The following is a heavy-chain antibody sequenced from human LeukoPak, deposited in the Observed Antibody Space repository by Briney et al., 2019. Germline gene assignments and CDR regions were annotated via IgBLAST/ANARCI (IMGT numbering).Heavy chain of an antibody. J-gene: IGHJ4*02. V-gene: IGHV3-33*01. CDR3: ARDLHYYGSGSYYPLLDY. CDR2: IWYDGSNK. CDR1: GFTFSSYG. D-gene: IGHD3-10*01. Sequence: GRSLRLSCAASGFTFSSYGMHWVRQAPGKGLEWVAVIWYDGSNKYYADSVKGRFTISRDNSKNTLYLQMNSLRAEDTAVCYCARDLHYYGSGSYYPLLDYWGQGTLVTVSS.